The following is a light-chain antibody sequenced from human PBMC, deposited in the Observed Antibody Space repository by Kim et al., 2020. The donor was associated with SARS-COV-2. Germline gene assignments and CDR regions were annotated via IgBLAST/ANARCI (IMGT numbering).Light chain of an antibody. V-gene: IGKV3-11*01. CDR2: DAS. CDR3: QQRGNWPGT. J-gene: IGKJ2*01. Sequence: EIVVTQSPATLSLSPGERATLSCRTSQSVSSYLAWYQQRPGQAPRLLIYDASTRATGIPARFSGSGSGTDFTLTISSLEPEDFAVYYCQQRGNWPGTFGQGTKLEI. CDR1: QSVSSY.